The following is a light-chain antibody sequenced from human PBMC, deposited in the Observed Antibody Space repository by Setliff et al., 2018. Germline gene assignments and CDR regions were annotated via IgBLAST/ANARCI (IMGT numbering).Light chain of an antibody. CDR1: SSDVGRYNF. J-gene: IGLJ1*01. Sequence: QSVLTQPRSVSGSPGQSVTISCTGTSSDVGRYNFVSWYQQHPGKAPKLIIYDVTKLPSGVPDRFSGSKSGNTASLTISGLQAEDEADYSCCSYADTYISVFGTGTKVTVL. CDR3: CSYADTYISV. V-gene: IGLV2-11*01. CDR2: DVT.